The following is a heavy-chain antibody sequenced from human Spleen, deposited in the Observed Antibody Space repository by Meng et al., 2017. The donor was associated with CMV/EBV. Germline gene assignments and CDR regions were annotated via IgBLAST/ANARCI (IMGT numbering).Heavy chain of an antibody. CDR1: TFTGYY. CDR2: INPNSGGT. V-gene: IGHV1-2*02. J-gene: IGHJ3*02. Sequence: TFTGYYMHWVRQAPGQGLEWMGWINPNSGGTNYAQKFQGRVTMTRDTSISTAYMELSRLRSDDTAVYYCARGHRLRFLEWSRAAFDIWGQGTMVTVSS. CDR3: ARGHRLRFLEWSRAAFDI. D-gene: IGHD3-3*01.